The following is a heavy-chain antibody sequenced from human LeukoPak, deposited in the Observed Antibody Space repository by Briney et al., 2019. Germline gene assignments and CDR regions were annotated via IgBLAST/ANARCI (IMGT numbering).Heavy chain of an antibody. D-gene: IGHD2-21*01. CDR1: GYTFTGYY. Sequence: GASVKVSCKASGYTFTGYYMHWMRQAPGQGLEWMGWINPNSGGTRFAQKFQGRVTMTRDTSISTAYMELTRLRSDDTAVYYCARGDNADYWGQGTLVTVSS. J-gene: IGHJ4*02. V-gene: IGHV1-2*02. CDR3: ARGDNADY. CDR2: INPNSGGT.